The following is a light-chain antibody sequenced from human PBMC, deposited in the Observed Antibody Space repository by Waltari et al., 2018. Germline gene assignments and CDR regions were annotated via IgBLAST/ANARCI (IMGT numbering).Light chain of an antibody. CDR1: QSVFTY. CDR2: DAS. Sequence: EIVLTQSPATLSSSPGERATLSCRASQSVFTYLAWYQHKPGQAPRLLIYDASNRATGIPARFSGSGSGTDFTLTISSLEPEDFAVYCCHQRHSWPITFGQGTRLEIK. J-gene: IGKJ5*01. CDR3: HQRHSWPIT. V-gene: IGKV3-11*01.